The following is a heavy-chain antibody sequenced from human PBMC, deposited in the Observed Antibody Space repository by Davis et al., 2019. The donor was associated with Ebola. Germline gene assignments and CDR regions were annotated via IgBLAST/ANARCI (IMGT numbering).Heavy chain of an antibody. CDR1: GFTFSSYA. Sequence: PGGSLRLSCAASGFTFSSYAMVWVRQAPGKGPEWVSAIRAGGGGTYYADSVRGRFTISRDNSRNTLHLEMNSLRAEDTAIYYCGKDPNGDYVGAFDFWGQGTRVTVSS. V-gene: IGHV3-23*01. J-gene: IGHJ3*01. D-gene: IGHD4-17*01. CDR2: IRAGGGGT. CDR3: GKDPNGDYVGAFDF.